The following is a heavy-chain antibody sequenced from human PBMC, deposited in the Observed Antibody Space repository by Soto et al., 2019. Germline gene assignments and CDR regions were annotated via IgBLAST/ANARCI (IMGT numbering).Heavy chain of an antibody. CDR2: IYYSGST. J-gene: IGHJ4*02. CDR1: GGSISSGGYY. V-gene: IGHV4-31*03. Sequence: SETLSLTCTVSGGSISSGGYYWSWIRQHPGKGLEWIGYIYYSGSTYYNPSLKSRVTISVGTSKNQFSLKLSSVTAADTAVYYCARDTPRGYSYGSFDYWGRGTLVTVSS. D-gene: IGHD5-18*01. CDR3: ARDTPRGYSYGSFDY.